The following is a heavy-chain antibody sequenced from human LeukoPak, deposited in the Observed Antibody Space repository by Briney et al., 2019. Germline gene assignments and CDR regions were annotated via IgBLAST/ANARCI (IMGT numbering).Heavy chain of an antibody. V-gene: IGHV3-64D*06. CDR1: GFTFRNYP. CDR3: VRPGDNGYGEYYQY. J-gene: IGHJ1*01. D-gene: IGHD5-12*01. Sequence: PGGSLRLSCSASGFTFRNYPIHWVRQAPGKGLEYVSAISSNGDTTYYADSVNGRFTISRDNSKGRLSLQMSSLGPADTAIYYCVRPGDNGYGEYYQYWGQGTLVTVSS. CDR2: ISSNGDTT.